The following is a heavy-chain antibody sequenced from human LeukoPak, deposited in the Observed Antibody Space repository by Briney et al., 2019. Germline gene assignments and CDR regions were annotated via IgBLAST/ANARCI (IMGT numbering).Heavy chain of an antibody. CDR2: INGGNGNT. D-gene: IGHD2-2*01. CDR1: GYTFAKYA. V-gene: IGHV1-3*01. J-gene: IGHJ6*02. Sequence: ASVKVSCKASGYTFAKYAIHWVRQAPGQRLEWMGWINGGNGNTRYSQKFQGGVTITRDTSASTAYMELSSLRSEDTAVYYCARSILVVPVASHYNYGVDVWGQGTTVTVSS. CDR3: ARSILVVPVASHYNYGVDV.